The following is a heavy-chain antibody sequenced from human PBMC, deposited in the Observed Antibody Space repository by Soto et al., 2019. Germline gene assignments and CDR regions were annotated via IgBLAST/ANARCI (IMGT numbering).Heavy chain of an antibody. V-gene: IGHV1-69*01. CDR3: ARPHLQSRDGYANYFDY. Sequence: QVQLVQSGAEVKKPGSSVKVSCKASGGTFSSYAIRWVRQAPGQGLEWMGGIIPIFGTANYAQKFQGRVTITADESTSTAYMELSSLRSEDTAVYYCARPHLQSRDGYANYFDYWGQGTLVTVSS. CDR2: IIPIFGTA. D-gene: IGHD5-12*01. J-gene: IGHJ4*02. CDR1: GGTFSSYA.